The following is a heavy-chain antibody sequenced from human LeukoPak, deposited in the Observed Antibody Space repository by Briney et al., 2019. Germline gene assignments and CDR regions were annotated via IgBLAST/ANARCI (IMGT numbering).Heavy chain of an antibody. CDR2: MNPNSGNT. CDR3: ARAGGYCGRISCPYYFDY. CDR1: GYTFPSYD. Sequence: ASVKVSCKASGYTFPSYDIHWVRQATAQGLEWMGWMNPNSGNTGYAQKFQDRVTMTRNTSISTAYIELSSLRSEDTAVYYCARAGGYCGRISCPYYFDYWGQGSLVAVSS. V-gene: IGHV1-8*01. J-gene: IGHJ4*02. D-gene: IGHD2-15*01.